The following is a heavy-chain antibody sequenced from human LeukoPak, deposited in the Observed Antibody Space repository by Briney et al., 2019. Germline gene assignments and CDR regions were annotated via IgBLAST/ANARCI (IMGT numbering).Heavy chain of an antibody. D-gene: IGHD6-19*01. CDR2: ISYSGTT. V-gene: IGHV4-59*01. J-gene: IGHJ4*02. Sequence: PSETLSLTCSVSGDSISNYYWSWIRQPPGKGLEWIGYISYSGTTNYNPSLKSRVTISVDTSKNQFSLKLSSVTAADTAVYYCAKVVLGGWYFDYWGQGTLVTVSS. CDR1: GDSISNYY. CDR3: AKVVLGGWYFDY.